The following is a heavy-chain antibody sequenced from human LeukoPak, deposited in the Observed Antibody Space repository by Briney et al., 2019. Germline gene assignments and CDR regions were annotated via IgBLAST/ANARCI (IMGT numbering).Heavy chain of an antibody. V-gene: IGHV3-7*05. Sequence: QPGGSLRLSCAASGFTFSGYWMGWVRQAPGKGLEWVANINQDGSQKYYVDSVKGRFTISRDNAKNSLYLQMNSLRAEDTAVYYCATVRTYTNFDYWGQGTLVTVSS. J-gene: IGHJ4*02. CDR1: GFTFSGYW. CDR3: ATVRTYTNFDY. D-gene: IGHD5-18*01. CDR2: INQDGSQK.